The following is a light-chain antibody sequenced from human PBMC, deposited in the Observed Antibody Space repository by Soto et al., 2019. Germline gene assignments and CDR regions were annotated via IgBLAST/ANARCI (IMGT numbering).Light chain of an antibody. CDR3: SSFSSNTLV. CDR1: SSDIGRNY. Sequence: QSVLTQPASVSGSPGQSITISCTGASSDIGRNYVSWYQQQHPGKAPKLIIYDVSNRPSGVSNRFSGSKFDNTASLTISGLQPEDESDYYCSSFSSNTLVFGGWTKLTVL. V-gene: IGLV2-14*03. CDR2: DVS. J-gene: IGLJ2*01.